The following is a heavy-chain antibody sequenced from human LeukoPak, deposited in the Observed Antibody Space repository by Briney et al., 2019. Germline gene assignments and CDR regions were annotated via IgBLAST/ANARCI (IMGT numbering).Heavy chain of an antibody. Sequence: GESLKISCKGSGYSFTNYWIGWVRQMPGKGLEWMGIIYPGDSDTTYSPSFQGQVTISADTSINTAYLQWSSLKASDTAMYYCARRNYYDSSAYYLDYWGQGTLVTVSS. CDR2: IYPGDSDT. CDR1: GYSFTNYW. V-gene: IGHV5-51*01. D-gene: IGHD3-22*01. J-gene: IGHJ4*02. CDR3: ARRNYYDSSAYYLDY.